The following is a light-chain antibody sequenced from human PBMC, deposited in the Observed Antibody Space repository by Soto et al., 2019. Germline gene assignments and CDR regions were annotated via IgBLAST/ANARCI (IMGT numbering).Light chain of an antibody. CDR2: EAS. CDR3: QKYNPSPWT. Sequence: DVQMTQSPSSLSASVGDRVTITCRASQGVDYYLAWYQQKPGRIPNLLIHEASTLQSGVAPRFSCTGSGTDFTLSITSVQPEDVGTYYCQKYNPSPWTCGQGTKVEIK. V-gene: IGKV1-27*01. J-gene: IGKJ1*01. CDR1: QGVDYY.